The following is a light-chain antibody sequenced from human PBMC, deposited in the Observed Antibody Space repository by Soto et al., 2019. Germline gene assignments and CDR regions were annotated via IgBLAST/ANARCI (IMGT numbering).Light chain of an antibody. Sequence: DIQMTQSPSSLSASVGDRVTITCRASQSISSYLNWYQQKPGKAPELLMYAASSLQSGVPSRFSGSGSGTDFTLTISNLQPEDFATYYCQQSDSIPHTFGQGTKVEIK. CDR3: QQSDSIPHT. V-gene: IGKV1-39*01. CDR1: QSISSY. J-gene: IGKJ1*01. CDR2: AAS.